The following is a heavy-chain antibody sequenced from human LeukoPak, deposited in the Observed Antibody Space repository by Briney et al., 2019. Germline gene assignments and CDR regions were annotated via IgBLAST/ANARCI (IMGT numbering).Heavy chain of an antibody. J-gene: IGHJ4*02. CDR3: ARGTLLLWFGELFY. V-gene: IGHV4-39*07. D-gene: IGHD3-10*01. Sequence: ETLSLTCTVSGGSIGSSSYYWGWIRQPPGKGLEWIGSIYYSGSTYYNPSLKSRVTISVDTSKNQFSLKLSSVTAADTAVYYCARGTLLLWFGELFYWGQGTLVTVSS. CDR1: GGSIGSSSYY. CDR2: IYYSGST.